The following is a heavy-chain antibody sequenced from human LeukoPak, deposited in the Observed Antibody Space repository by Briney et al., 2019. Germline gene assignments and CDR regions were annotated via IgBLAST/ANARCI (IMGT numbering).Heavy chain of an antibody. Sequence: GGSLRLSCEASGFTLSDHYMDWVRQTPGKGLEWVGRTRNKANSYTTEYAASVKGIFTISRDDSKKILYLQMNSLKTEDTAVYYCTRIGGDYAVDYWGQGTLVTVSS. V-gene: IGHV3-72*01. CDR3: TRIGGDYAVDY. D-gene: IGHD4-17*01. J-gene: IGHJ4*02. CDR2: TRNKANSYTT. CDR1: GFTLSDHY.